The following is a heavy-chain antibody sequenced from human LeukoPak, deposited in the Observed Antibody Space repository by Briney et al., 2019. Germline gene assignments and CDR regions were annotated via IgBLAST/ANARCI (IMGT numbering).Heavy chain of an antibody. V-gene: IGHV3-7*01. CDR2: IKQDGSEK. CDR1: GFTFSSYW. J-gene: IGHJ4*02. CDR3: ARAGRYFDWLLSGNYYFDY. Sequence: PGGSLRLSCAASGFTFSSYWMSWVRQAPGKGLEWVANIKQDGSEKYYVDSVKGRFTISRDNAKNSLYLQMNSLRAEDTAVYYCARAGRYFDWLLSGNYYFDYWGQGTLVTVSS. D-gene: IGHD3-9*01.